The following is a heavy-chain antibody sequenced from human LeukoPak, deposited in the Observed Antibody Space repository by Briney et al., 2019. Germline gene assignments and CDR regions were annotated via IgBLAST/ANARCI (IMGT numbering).Heavy chain of an antibody. V-gene: IGHV1-69*05. Sequence: ASVKVSCKASGGTFSSYAISWVRQAPGQGLEWMGRIIPIFGTANYAQNFQGRVTITTDKSTSTAYMELSSLRSEDTAVYYCARVDGHQGAYGDYPLGYWGQGTLVTVSS. CDR1: GGTFSSYA. D-gene: IGHD4-17*01. CDR2: IIPIFGTA. J-gene: IGHJ4*02. CDR3: ARVDGHQGAYGDYPLGY.